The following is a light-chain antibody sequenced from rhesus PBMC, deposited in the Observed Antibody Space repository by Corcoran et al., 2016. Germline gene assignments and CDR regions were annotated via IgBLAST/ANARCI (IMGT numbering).Light chain of an antibody. CDR2: KAS. J-gene: IGKJ1*01. CDR1: QGISSW. V-gene: IGKV1-22*01. Sequence: DIQMTQSPSSLSASVGDTVTITCRASQGISSWLAWYQQKPGKAPKLLNYKASSLESGVPSRFRGSGAGTDFTLTISSLQSEDFATYYCQQYSSRPWTFGQGTKVEIK. CDR3: QQYSSRPWT.